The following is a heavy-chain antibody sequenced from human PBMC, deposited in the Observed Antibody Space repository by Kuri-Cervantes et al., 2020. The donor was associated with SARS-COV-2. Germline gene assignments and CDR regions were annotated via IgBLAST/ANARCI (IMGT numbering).Heavy chain of an antibody. CDR1: GFTFSSYW. V-gene: IGHV3-7*04. J-gene: IGHJ3*02. CDR3: ARGSRVYDILTGYYCAFDI. D-gene: IGHD3-9*01. CDR2: IKRDGSEK. Sequence: GGSLRLSCAASGFTFSSYWMSWVRQAPGKGLEWVANIKRDGSEKYYVDSVKGRFTISRDNAKNSLYLQMNSLRAEDTAVYYCARGSRVYDILTGYYCAFDIWGQGTMVTVSS.